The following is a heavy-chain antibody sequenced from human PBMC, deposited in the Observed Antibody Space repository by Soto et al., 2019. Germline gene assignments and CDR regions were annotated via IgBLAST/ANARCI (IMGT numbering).Heavy chain of an antibody. V-gene: IGHV1-69*06. CDR1: GGTFSDFA. D-gene: IGHD5-18*01. CDR2: IVPRFGSP. Sequence: QVQLVQSGAEMRKPGSSLRVSCKASGGTFSDFAFSWVRQAPGQGLEWMGGIVPRFGSPNYAQKFGGRVTISADTSTSTVYMEVSSLRFAATAVYFCARDLIQLRLGKYSFNGMDVWCQGPTITGSS. J-gene: IGHJ6*02. CDR3: ARDLIQLRLGKYSFNGMDV.